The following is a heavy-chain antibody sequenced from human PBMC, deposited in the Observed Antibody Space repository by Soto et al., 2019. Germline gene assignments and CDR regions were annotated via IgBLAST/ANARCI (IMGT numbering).Heavy chain of an antibody. CDR3: ARREYYDNVNFPFLDY. V-gene: IGHV5-51*01. CDR2: IHPGASDV. J-gene: IGHJ4*02. Sequence: GDSLKLSCKGAGYRFSRFWIGWVRQMPGKGLEWMGRIHPGASDVRYSPSSQGQVTIAPDGSTAYLQWGSLEASDTAIYYCARREYYDNVNFPFLDYWGQGTLVTVSS. CDR1: GYRFSRFW. D-gene: IGHD3-22*01.